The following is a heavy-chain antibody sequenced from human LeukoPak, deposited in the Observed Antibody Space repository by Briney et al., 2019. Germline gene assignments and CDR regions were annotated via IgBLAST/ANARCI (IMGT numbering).Heavy chain of an antibody. Sequence: SETLSLTCTVSGGSISSYYWSWIRQPPGRGLEWIGYIYYSGSTSYNPSLKSRVTISVDTSKNQFSLKLSSVTAADTAVYYCARGNHYDFWSGYSSHGMDVWGQGTTVTVSS. J-gene: IGHJ6*02. CDR2: IYYSGST. D-gene: IGHD3-3*01. CDR3: ARGNHYDFWSGYSSHGMDV. V-gene: IGHV4-59*01. CDR1: GGSISSYY.